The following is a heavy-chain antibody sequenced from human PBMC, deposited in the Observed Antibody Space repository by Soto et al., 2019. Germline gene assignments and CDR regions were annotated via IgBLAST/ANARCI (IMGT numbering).Heavy chain of an antibody. J-gene: IGHJ4*02. D-gene: IGHD3-16*01. CDR3: AKGPRLSFAYYFDY. CDR2: IIGSGLGT. CDR1: GFTFSSYD. Sequence: PGGSLRLSCAASGFTFSSYDMTWVRQAPGKGLEWVSTIIGSGLGTYYADSVEGRFTLSRDNSKSTLHLQMDSLRAEDTAVYYCAKGPRLSFAYYFDYWGQGTLVTVSS. V-gene: IGHV3-23*01.